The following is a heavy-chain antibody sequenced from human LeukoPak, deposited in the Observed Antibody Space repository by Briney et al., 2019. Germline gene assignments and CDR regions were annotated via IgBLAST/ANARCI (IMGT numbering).Heavy chain of an antibody. CDR2: ISWDGGST. J-gene: IGHJ6*02. CDR3: AKDYSSSWYTYYYGMDV. Sequence: GGSLRLSCAASGFTFDDYTMHWVRQAPGKGLEWVSRISWDGGSTYYADSVKGRFTISRDNSKNSLYLQMNSLRTEDTALYYCAKDYSSSWYTYYYGMDVWGQGTTVTVSS. D-gene: IGHD6-13*01. V-gene: IGHV3-43*01. CDR1: GFTFDDYT.